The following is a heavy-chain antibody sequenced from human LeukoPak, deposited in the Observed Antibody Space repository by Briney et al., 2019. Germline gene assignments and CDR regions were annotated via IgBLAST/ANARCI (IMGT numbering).Heavy chain of an antibody. CDR3: AKGGLYYDGSEHVYYFDS. Sequence: GGSLRLSCAASGFTFSRSAMTWVRQGPGTGLEFVASIIYSGGATYYADSVKGRFTISRDNSKNTLYLQLNSLRAEDTALYYCAKGGLYYDGSEHVYYFDSWGQGTLVTVSS. CDR2: IIYSGGAT. CDR1: GFTFSRSA. D-gene: IGHD3-22*01. V-gene: IGHV3-23*01. J-gene: IGHJ4*02.